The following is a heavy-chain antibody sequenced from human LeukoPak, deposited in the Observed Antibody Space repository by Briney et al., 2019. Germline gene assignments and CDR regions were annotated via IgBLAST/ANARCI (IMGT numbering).Heavy chain of an antibody. Sequence: SETLSLTCTVSGGSISSYYLSWIRQPPGKGLEWIGYIYYSGSTNYNPSLKSRVTISVDTSKNQFSLKLSSVTAADTAVYYCARVGDYYDSSGYPRYYFDYWGQGTLVTVSS. V-gene: IGHV4-59*01. D-gene: IGHD3-22*01. CDR3: ARVGDYYDSSGYPRYYFDY. J-gene: IGHJ4*02. CDR1: GGSISSYY. CDR2: IYYSGST.